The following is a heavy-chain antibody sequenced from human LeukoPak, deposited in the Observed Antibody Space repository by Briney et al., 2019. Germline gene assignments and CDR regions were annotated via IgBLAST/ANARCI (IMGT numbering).Heavy chain of an antibody. J-gene: IGHJ4*02. CDR1: GGSFSGYY. Sequence: SETLSLTCAVYGGSFSGYYWSWIRQPPGKGLEWIGEINHSGSTNYNPSLKSRVTISVDTSKNQFSLKLSSVTAADTAVYYCAGGRHPDIVLMVYAIRRGGYFDYWGQGTLVTVSS. V-gene: IGHV4-34*01. D-gene: IGHD2-8*01. CDR3: AGGRHPDIVLMVYAIRRGGYFDY. CDR2: INHSGST.